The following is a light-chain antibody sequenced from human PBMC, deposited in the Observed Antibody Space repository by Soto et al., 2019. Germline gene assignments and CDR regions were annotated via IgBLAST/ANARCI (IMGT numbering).Light chain of an antibody. CDR1: SSDVGGYNY. CDR2: EVS. J-gene: IGLJ2*01. Sequence: QSALTQHASVSGSPGQSITISCTGTSSDVGGYNYVSWYQQHPGKAPKLMIYEVSNRPSGVSNRFSGSKSGNTASLTISGLQAEDEADYYCSSYTSSSIVVFGGGTQLTVL. CDR3: SSYTSSSIVV. V-gene: IGLV2-14*01.